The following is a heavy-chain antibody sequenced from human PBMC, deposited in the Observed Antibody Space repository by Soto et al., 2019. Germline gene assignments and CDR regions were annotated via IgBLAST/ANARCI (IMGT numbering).Heavy chain of an antibody. J-gene: IGHJ4*02. Sequence: QVQLVQSGAEVKKPGASVKVSCKASGYTFTGSYMHWVRQAPGQGLEWMGWINPKSGGTNYAQKFQXXVXMXXDTSISTAYMELSRLGSDDTAVSYCAKEAAGTFDYWGQGTLVTVSS. CDR2: INPKSGGT. V-gene: IGHV1-2*02. CDR3: AKEAAGTFDY. D-gene: IGHD6-19*01. CDR1: GYTFTGSY.